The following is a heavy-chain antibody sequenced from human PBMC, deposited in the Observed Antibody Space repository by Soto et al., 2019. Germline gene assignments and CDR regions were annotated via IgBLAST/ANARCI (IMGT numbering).Heavy chain of an antibody. Sequence: HPGGSLRLSCAASGFTFSSSWMHWVRQAPGKGLVWVSRVSGDGSSTSYADSVKGRFTISRDNAKNSLYLQMNSLRAEDTALYYCAKAFPLQPPYQYIGDSPYDAFDIWGQGTMVTVSS. CDR1: GFTFSSSW. CDR3: AKAFPLQPPYQYIGDSPYDAFDI. V-gene: IGHV3-74*01. D-gene: IGHD2-21*01. J-gene: IGHJ3*02. CDR2: VSGDGSST.